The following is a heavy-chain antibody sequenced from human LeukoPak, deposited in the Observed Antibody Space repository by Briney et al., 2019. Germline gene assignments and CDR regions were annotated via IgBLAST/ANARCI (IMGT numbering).Heavy chain of an antibody. Sequence: ASVTVSCKASGYTFTNYDITWVRQAPGQGLEWMGWISVYNGNTNYAQKFQDRVTMTTDTSTNTAYMELRSLRSDDTAVYYCARRQYQLLSVYYYYYMDVWGEGTTVTVSS. CDR1: GYTFTNYD. CDR3: ARRQYQLLSVYYYYYMDV. CDR2: ISVYNGNT. J-gene: IGHJ6*03. V-gene: IGHV1-18*01. D-gene: IGHD2-2*01.